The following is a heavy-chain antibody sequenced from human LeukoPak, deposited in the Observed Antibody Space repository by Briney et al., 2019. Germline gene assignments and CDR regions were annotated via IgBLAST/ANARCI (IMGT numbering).Heavy chain of an antibody. CDR3: ARQRDSSGYYPYYFDY. CDR2: IYYSGST. CDR1: GGSISSYY. V-gene: IGHV4-59*08. J-gene: IGHJ4*02. Sequence: SETLSLTCTVSGGSISSYYWSWIRQPPGKGLEWIGYIYYSGSTNYNPSLKSRVTISVDTSKNQFSLKLSSVTAADTAVYYCARQRDSSGYYPYYFDYWGQGTLVTVSS. D-gene: IGHD3-22*01.